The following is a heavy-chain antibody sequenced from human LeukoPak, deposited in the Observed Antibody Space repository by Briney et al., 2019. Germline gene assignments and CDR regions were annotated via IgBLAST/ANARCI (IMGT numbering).Heavy chain of an antibody. Sequence: GGSLRLSCAASGFTFSSYGMHWVRQAPGKGLEWVSLISGDGGSTFYADSVRGRFTISRDNSKNSLSLQMSGLRSEDTALYFCVRESERSGWFDHWGQGTLVTVSS. CDR2: ISGDGGST. V-gene: IGHV3-43*02. D-gene: IGHD1-26*01. CDR1: GFTFSSYG. CDR3: VRESERSGWFDH. J-gene: IGHJ5*02.